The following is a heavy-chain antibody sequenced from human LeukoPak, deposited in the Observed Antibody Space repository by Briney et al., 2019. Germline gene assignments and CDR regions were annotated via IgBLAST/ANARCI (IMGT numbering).Heavy chain of an antibody. Sequence: GGSLRLSCAASGFTFSIYSMDWVRQAPGKGLEWVSSISSSGSYIYYADSLKGRFTISRDNAKNSLYLQMNSLRAEDTAVYYCAREDASSWDYWGQGILVTVSS. V-gene: IGHV3-21*01. D-gene: IGHD6-13*01. J-gene: IGHJ4*02. CDR1: GFTFSIYS. CDR2: ISSSGSYI. CDR3: AREDASSWDY.